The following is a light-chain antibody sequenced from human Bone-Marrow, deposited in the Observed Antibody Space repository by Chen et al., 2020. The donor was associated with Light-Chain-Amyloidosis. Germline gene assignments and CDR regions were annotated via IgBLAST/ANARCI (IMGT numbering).Light chain of an antibody. Sequence: QSVLPPPPSASGPPGQWVTISCSGSSSNIGINTINWYRQLPGTAPKLLIYSDDQRPSGVPDRFSGSKSGTSASLASSGLQSDDEADYYCAAWDDSLNGSVFGTGTKVTVL. CDR3: AAWDDSLNGSV. V-gene: IGLV1-44*01. J-gene: IGLJ1*01. CDR1: SSNIGINT. CDR2: SDD.